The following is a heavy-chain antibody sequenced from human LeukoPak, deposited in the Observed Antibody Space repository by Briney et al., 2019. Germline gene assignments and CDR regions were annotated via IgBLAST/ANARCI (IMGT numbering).Heavy chain of an antibody. CDR1: GGPISSYY. CDR3: ARLLRIVGATRANNWFDP. J-gene: IGHJ5*02. Sequence: PSETLSLTCTVSGGPISSYYWGWIRQPPGKGLEWIGSIYYSGSTYYNPSLKSRVTISVDTSKNQFSLKLSSVTAADTAVYYCARLLRIVGATRANNWFDPWGQGTLVTVSS. CDR2: IYYSGST. D-gene: IGHD1-26*01. V-gene: IGHV4-39*01.